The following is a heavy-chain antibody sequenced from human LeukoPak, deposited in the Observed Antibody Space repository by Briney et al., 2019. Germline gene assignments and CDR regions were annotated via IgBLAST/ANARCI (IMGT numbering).Heavy chain of an antibody. Sequence: ASVKVSCKASEYTLTSYYLHWVRQAPGQGLEWMAIINPSGGSTSYAQKFQGRVTMTRDTSTSTVYMELSSLRSEDTAVYYCARDTNAAVGSGWYIFDYWGQRTLVTVSS. D-gene: IGHD6-19*01. CDR2: INPSGGST. V-gene: IGHV1-46*01. CDR3: ARDTNAAVGSGWYIFDY. J-gene: IGHJ4*02. CDR1: EYTLTSYY.